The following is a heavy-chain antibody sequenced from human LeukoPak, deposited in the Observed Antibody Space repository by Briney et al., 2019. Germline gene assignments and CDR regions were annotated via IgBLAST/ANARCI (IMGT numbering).Heavy chain of an antibody. CDR2: IYTSGST. CDR1: GGSISSYY. CDR3: AKENSPGYCGGGSCPNDPPDY. V-gene: IGHV4-4*07. J-gene: IGHJ4*02. Sequence: PSETLSLTCTVSGGSISSYYWSWIRQPAGKGLEWIGRIYTSGSTNYNPSLKSRVTMSVDTSKNQFSLKLSSVTAADTAVYYCAKENSPGYCGGGSCPNDPPDYWGQGTLVTVS. D-gene: IGHD2-15*01.